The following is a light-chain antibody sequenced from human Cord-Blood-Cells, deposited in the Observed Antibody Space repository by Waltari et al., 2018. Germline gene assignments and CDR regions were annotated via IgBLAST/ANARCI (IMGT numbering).Light chain of an antibody. Sequence: DIVMTQSPDSLAVSLGERATINCKPSQSVLYSSNNKNYLAWYQQKPGQPPKLLIYWASTLESGVPDRFSGSGSGTDFTLTISSLQAEDVAVYYCQQYYSTPYTFGQGTKLEIK. CDR3: QQYYSTPYT. CDR1: QSVLYSSNNKNY. V-gene: IGKV4-1*01. J-gene: IGKJ2*01. CDR2: WAS.